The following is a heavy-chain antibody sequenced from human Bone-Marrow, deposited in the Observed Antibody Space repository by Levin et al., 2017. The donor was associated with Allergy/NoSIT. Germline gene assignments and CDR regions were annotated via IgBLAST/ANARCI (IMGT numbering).Heavy chain of an antibody. J-gene: IGHJ4*02. D-gene: IGHD6-25*01. Sequence: PGGSLRLSCAVSGFTFDAHAMSWVRQAPGKGPEWVALISFDGTTKSYVDSVQGRFTISRDLSTKTLYLQMDNLRVDDTAVYYCTRGTLGRYCRGGGCFLPYWGQGTLVTVSS. CDR3: TRGTLGRYCRGGGCFLPY. V-gene: IGHV3-33*07. CDR2: ISFDGTTK. CDR1: GFTFDAHA.